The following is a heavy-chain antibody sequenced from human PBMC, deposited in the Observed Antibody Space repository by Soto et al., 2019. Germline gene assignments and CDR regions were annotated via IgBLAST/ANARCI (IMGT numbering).Heavy chain of an antibody. Sequence: QVQLVQSATEVGKPGASVKVSCKTSAPTFSSSPFTWVRQAPGQGLDYMGWISGFNGDTKYQQKFQGRVTMTTDTSAKTVYMELRSLRSDDTAVYYCARGGNWNYAMDVWGPGTTVIVSS. CDR3: ARGGNWNYAMDV. J-gene: IGHJ6*02. D-gene: IGHD1-20*01. CDR1: APTFSSSP. V-gene: IGHV1-18*01. CDR2: ISGFNGDT.